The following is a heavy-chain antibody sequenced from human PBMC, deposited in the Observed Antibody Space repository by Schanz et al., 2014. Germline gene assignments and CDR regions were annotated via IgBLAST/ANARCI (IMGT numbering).Heavy chain of an antibody. CDR1: GYIFTDFG. Sequence: QVHLVESGGGVVQPGGSLRLSCAASGYIFTDFGLHWVRQAPGKGLEWVAYVGYDGINKYYAESVRGRFTISRDNARNDLFLQMNSLRDEDTAVYHFVRWDGSGSYNWFDPWGQGTQVTVSS. J-gene: IGHJ5*02. V-gene: IGHV3-33*01. D-gene: IGHD3-10*01. CDR3: VRWDGSGSYNWFDP. CDR2: VGYDGINK.